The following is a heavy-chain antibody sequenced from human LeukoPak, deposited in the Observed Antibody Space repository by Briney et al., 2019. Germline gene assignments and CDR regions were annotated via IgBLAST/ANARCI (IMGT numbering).Heavy chain of an antibody. Sequence: GGSLRLSCAASGFTFSSYAMHWVRQAPGKGLEWVAVISYDGSNKYYADSVKGRFTISRDNSKNTLYLQMNSLRAEDTAVYYCAKWWTFGELLHWGQGTLVTVSS. D-gene: IGHD3-10*01. CDR3: AKWWTFGELLH. CDR1: GFTFSSYA. CDR2: ISYDGSNK. J-gene: IGHJ4*02. V-gene: IGHV3-30*04.